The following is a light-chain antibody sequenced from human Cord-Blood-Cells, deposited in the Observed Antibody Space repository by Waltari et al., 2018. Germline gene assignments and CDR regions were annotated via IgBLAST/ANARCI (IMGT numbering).Light chain of an antibody. CDR3: AAWDDSLNGYV. V-gene: IGLV1-44*01. CDR2: RNN. CDR1: SSHIGSNT. J-gene: IGLJ1*01. Sequence: QSVLTPPPSASGTPGQRATISCSGSSSHIGSNTVTWYQQLPGTAPKLLIYRNNQRPSGVPDRFSGSKSGTSASLAISGLQSEDEADYYCAAWDDSLNGYVFGTGTKVTVL.